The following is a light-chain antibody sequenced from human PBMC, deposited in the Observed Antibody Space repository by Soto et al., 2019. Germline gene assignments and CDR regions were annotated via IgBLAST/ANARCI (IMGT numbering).Light chain of an antibody. J-gene: IGKJ1*01. CDR2: AAS. CDR1: QSVSTN. CDR3: QQHYNWPWT. Sequence: EIVMTQFPATLSVSPGERATLSCRASQSVSTNVAWYQQKPGQAPRLLIHAASTRATDIPDRFSGGGSGTDFTLTISSLQSEDFAVYYCQQHYNWPWTLGRGTKVEIK. V-gene: IGKV3-15*01.